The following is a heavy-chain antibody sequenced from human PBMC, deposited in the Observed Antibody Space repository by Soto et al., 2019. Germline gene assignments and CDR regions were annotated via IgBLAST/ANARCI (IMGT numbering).Heavy chain of an antibody. D-gene: IGHD2-2*01. CDR1: SGSISSSNW. CDR3: ARSSRDVVVPAATIGFDP. J-gene: IGHJ5*02. V-gene: IGHV4-4*02. CDR2: IYHSGST. Sequence: SETLSLTCAVSSGSISSSNWWSWVRQPPGKGLEWIGEIYHSGSTNYNPSLKSRVTISVDKSKNQFSLKLSSVAAADTAVYYCARSSRDVVVPAATIGFDPWGQGTLVTVSS.